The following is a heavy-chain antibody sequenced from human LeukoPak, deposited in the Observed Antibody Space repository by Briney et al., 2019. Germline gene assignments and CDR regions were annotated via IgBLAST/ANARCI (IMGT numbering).Heavy chain of an antibody. Sequence: PGGSLRLSCAASGFTFSSYAMSWVRQAPGKGLEWVSAISGSGGSTYYADSVKGRFTISRDNSKNTLYLQMNSLRAEDTAVYYCAKDYSNGGELVAYFDYWGQGTLVTVSS. CDR1: GFTFSSYA. J-gene: IGHJ4*02. V-gene: IGHV3-23*01. D-gene: IGHD6-19*01. CDR3: AKDYSNGGELVAYFDY. CDR2: ISGSGGST.